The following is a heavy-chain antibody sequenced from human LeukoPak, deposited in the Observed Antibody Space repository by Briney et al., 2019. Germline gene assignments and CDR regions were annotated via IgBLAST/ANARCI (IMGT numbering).Heavy chain of an antibody. CDR2: IYTSGST. D-gene: IGHD3-3*01. CDR3: ARGGNFWSGALDY. J-gene: IGHJ4*02. V-gene: IGHV4-61*02. CDR1: GGSISSGSYY. Sequence: SETLSLTCTVSGGSISSGSYYWSWIRQPAGKGLEWIGRIYTSGSTNYNPSLKSRVTISVDTSKNQFSLNLSSVTAADTAVYYCARGGNFWSGALDYWGQGTLVTVSS.